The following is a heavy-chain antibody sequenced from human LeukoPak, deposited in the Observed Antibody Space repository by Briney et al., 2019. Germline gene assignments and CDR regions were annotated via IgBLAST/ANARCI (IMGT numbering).Heavy chain of an antibody. D-gene: IGHD3-22*01. J-gene: IGHJ4*02. CDR2: ISRSNIYK. V-gene: IGHV3-21*01. Sequence: PGGSLRLSCAASGFTFSSYTMNWVRLAPGKGLEWVSSISRSNIYKYYADSVKGRFTISRDNAKNSLYLQMNSLRAEDTAVYYCANSRYDSSGYYGIIGYWGQGTLVTVPS. CDR3: ANSRYDSSGYYGIIGY. CDR1: GFTFSSYT.